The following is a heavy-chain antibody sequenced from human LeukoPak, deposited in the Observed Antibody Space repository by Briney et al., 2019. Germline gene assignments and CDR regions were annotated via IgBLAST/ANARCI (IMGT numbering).Heavy chain of an antibody. D-gene: IGHD1-1*01. V-gene: IGHV5-51*01. J-gene: IGHJ6*03. Sequence: GESLKISCKGSGYNFTSYWIGWVRQMPGNGLQWMGIIYPGDSGTRYSPSFQGQVTISADKSISTAYLQWSSLKASDTAMYYCARRRISSWNGHANYYYYMDVWGKGTTVTVSS. CDR2: IYPGDSGT. CDR1: GYNFTSYW. CDR3: ARRRISSWNGHANYYYYMDV.